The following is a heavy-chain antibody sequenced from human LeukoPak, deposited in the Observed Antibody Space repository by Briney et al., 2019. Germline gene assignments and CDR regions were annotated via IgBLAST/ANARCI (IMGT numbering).Heavy chain of an antibody. Sequence: SQTLSLTCTVSGDSISSGGDYWSWIRQHPGKGLEWIGNIYYSGSTFYNPSLKSRLTISVDTSKNQFSLKLSSVTAADTAVYYCARYYTDYSNYFGVDYWGQGTLVTVSS. D-gene: IGHD4-4*01. CDR2: IYYSGST. V-gene: IGHV4-31*03. CDR1: GDSISSGGDY. J-gene: IGHJ4*02. CDR3: ARYYTDYSNYFGVDY.